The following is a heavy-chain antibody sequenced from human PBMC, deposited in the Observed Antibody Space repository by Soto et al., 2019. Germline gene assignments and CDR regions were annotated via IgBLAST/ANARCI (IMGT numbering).Heavy chain of an antibody. V-gene: IGHV3-30*18. J-gene: IGHJ4*02. CDR3: AKEFQDSSGWGGEGLIDY. D-gene: IGHD6-19*01. CDR2: ISYDGSNK. Sequence: QVQLVESGGGVVQPGRSLRLSCAASGFTFSSYGMQWVRQAPGKGLEWVAVISYDGSNKYYADSVKGRFTISRDNSKNTLYLQMNSLRAEDTAVYYCAKEFQDSSGWGGEGLIDYWGQGTLVTVSS. CDR1: GFTFSSYG.